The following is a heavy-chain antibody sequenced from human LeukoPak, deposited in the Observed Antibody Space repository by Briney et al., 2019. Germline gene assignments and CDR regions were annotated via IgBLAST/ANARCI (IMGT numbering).Heavy chain of an antibody. CDR1: GFTFSRYW. CDR3: ATHWRGR. V-gene: IGHV3-7*03. Sequence: GGSLRLSCAASGFTFSRYWMSWVRQTPGKGPEWVANIKQDGSEKYYVDSVKGRFTISRDNAKNSLYLQMSSLRAEDTAVYYCATHWRGRWGQGTLVTVSS. D-gene: IGHD1-1*01. J-gene: IGHJ4*02. CDR2: IKQDGSEK.